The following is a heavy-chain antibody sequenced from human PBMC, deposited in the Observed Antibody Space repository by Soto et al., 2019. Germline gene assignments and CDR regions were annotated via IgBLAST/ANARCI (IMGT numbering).Heavy chain of an antibody. Sequence: QVQLQESGPGLVKPSQTLSLTCTVSGGSISSGGYYWSWLRQHTGKGLEWIGYLYYNGSTYYNLSLKNLVTISVETSKNQFSLKLSAVTAADTAVYYCARGVVATIDSLHLWGQGTLVTVSA. CDR2: LYYNGST. J-gene: IGHJ4*02. CDR1: GGSISSGGYY. CDR3: ARGVVATIDSLHL. V-gene: IGHV4-31*01. D-gene: IGHD5-12*01.